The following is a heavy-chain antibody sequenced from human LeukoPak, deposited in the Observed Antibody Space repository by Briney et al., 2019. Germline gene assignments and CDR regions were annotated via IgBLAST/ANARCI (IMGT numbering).Heavy chain of an antibody. D-gene: IGHD2-8*02. Sequence: GRSLRLSCAASGFTFSSYGMHWVRQAPGKGLEWVAVIWYDGSNKYYADSVKGRFTISRDNSKNTLYLQMNSLRAEDTAVYYCARAGGGSPRANWFDPWGQGTLVTVSS. CDR1: GFTFSSYG. CDR2: IWYDGSNK. CDR3: ARAGGGSPRANWFDP. J-gene: IGHJ5*02. V-gene: IGHV3-33*01.